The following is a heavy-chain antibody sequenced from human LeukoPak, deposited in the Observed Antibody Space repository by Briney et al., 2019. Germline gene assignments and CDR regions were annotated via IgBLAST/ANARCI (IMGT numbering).Heavy chain of an antibody. V-gene: IGHV3-23*01. Sequence: GGSLRLSCAASGFTFSSYGMSWVRQAPGKGLEWVSAISGSGGSTYYADSVKGRFTISRDNSKNTLYLQMNSLRAEDTAVYYCAKPALGFDSSGYYVHFDYWGQGTLVTVPS. CDR2: ISGSGGST. CDR3: AKPALGFDSSGYYVHFDY. D-gene: IGHD3-22*01. CDR1: GFTFSSYG. J-gene: IGHJ4*02.